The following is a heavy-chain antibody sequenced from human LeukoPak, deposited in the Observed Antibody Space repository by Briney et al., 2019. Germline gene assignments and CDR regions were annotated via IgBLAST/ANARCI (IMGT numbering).Heavy chain of an antibody. D-gene: IGHD5-18*01. J-gene: IGHJ4*02. V-gene: IGHV4-30-2*01. CDR3: ASGGYSYGFDY. CDR2: IYHNGST. Sequence: SETLSLTCAVSGGSISSGGYSWSWIRQPPGKGLEWIGYIYHNGSTYYSPSLKSRVTISVDRSKNQLSLKLSSVTAADTAMYYCASGGYSYGFDYWGQGTLVTVSS. CDR1: GGSISSGGYS.